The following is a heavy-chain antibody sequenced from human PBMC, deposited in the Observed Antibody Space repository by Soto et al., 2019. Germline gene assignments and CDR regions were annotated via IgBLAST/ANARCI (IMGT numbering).Heavy chain of an antibody. V-gene: IGHV4-4*02. Sequence: QVQLQESGPGLVRPSETLSLTCAVSGASITSTNWWSWVRQPPGKGLEWIGGIFRGGSTNYNRSLKSRVTISVDKSKHQFSLRLTSVTAADTAVYYCARAILANPWFYPWGQGTLVSVYS. CDR1: GASITSTNW. D-gene: IGHD2-2*02. J-gene: IGHJ5*02. CDR3: ARAILANPWFYP. CDR2: IFRGGST.